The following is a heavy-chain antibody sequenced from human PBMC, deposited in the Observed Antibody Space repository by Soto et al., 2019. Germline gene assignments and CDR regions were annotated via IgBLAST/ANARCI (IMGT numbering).Heavy chain of an antibody. CDR2: VSEGGDNT. D-gene: IGHD6-19*01. V-gene: IGHV3-23*01. CDR3: AKVRQWLAGGYWYLDL. CDR1: GFTFTNYA. Sequence: EVQLLESGGGLVQPGGSLRLSCAASGFTFTNYAMSWVRQAPGKGLEWVSGVSEGGDNTYYADSVKGRFTISRDNSKNKLFLQMNSLRAEDTAVYYCAKVRQWLAGGYWYLDLWGRGTLISVSS. J-gene: IGHJ2*01.